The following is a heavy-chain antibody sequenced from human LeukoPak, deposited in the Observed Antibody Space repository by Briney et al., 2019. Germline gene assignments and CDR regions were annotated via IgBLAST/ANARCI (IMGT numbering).Heavy chain of an antibody. CDR3: ARGDHYDVLTGFPTPSHLSDY. CDR2: INPNSGDT. J-gene: IGHJ4*02. CDR1: GYTFTGYY. V-gene: IGHV1-2*02. Sequence: ASVKVSCKSSGYTFTGYYVHWVRQPPGQGLEWMGWINPNSGDTNYAQKFQGRVTMTRDTSISTAYMELSRLTSDDTAVYYCARGDHYDVLTGFPTPSHLSDYWGEGTMVTVSS. D-gene: IGHD3-9*01.